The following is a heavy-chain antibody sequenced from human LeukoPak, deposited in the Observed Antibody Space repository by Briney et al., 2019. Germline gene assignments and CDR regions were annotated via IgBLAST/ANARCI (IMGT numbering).Heavy chain of an antibody. Sequence: GGSLRLSCAASGFSVSNYYMSWVRQPPGKGLEWVSVMYTGGGRYYGDSVKGRFTISRDNSKNTVFLQMNSLRAEDTAVYYCARARVGAKYYFDYWGQGTLVTVSS. CDR3: ARARVGAKYYFDY. D-gene: IGHD1-26*01. J-gene: IGHJ4*02. V-gene: IGHV3-66*01. CDR1: GFSVSNYY. CDR2: MYTGGGR.